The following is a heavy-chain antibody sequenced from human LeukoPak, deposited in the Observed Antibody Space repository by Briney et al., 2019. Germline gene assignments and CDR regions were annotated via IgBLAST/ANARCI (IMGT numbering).Heavy chain of an antibody. CDR1: GFTFSSYS. D-gene: IGHD6-6*01. V-gene: IGHV3-21*01. CDR3: AREIYSSSSFDY. CDR2: ISSSSSYI. J-gene: IGHJ4*02. Sequence: GGSLRLSCAASGFTFSSYSMNWVRQAPGQGLEWVSSISSSSSYIYYADSVKGRFTISRDNAKSSLYLQMNSLRAEDTAVYYCAREIYSSSSFDYWGQGTLVTVSS.